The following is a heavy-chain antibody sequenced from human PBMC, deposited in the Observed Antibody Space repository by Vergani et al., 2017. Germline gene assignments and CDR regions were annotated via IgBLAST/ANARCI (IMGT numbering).Heavy chain of an antibody. CDR1: GYTFTGYY. CDR2: INPNSGGT. CDR3: ARDHLQGIAVAQYGMDV. V-gene: IGHV1-2*02. D-gene: IGHD6-19*01. J-gene: IGHJ6*02. Sequence: QVQLVQSGAEVKKPGASVKVSCKASGYTFTGYYMHWVRQAPGQGLEWMGWINPNSGGTNYAQKFQGRVTMTRDTSISTAYMELSRLRSDDTAVYYCARDHLQGIAVAQYGMDVWGQGTTVTVSS.